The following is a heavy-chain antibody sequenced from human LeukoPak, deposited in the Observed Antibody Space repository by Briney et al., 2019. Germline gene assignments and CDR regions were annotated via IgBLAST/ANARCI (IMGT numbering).Heavy chain of an antibody. J-gene: IGHJ4*02. D-gene: IGHD4-17*01. CDR3: ARGPYDYGDPIDY. V-gene: IGHV3-48*03. CDR2: ISSSGSTI. CDR1: GFTFSSYE. Sequence: GGSLRLSCAASGFTFSSYEMNWVRQAPGKGLEWVSYISSSGSTIYYADSVKGRFTISRDNAKNSLYLQMNSLRAEDTAVYYCARGPYDYGDPIDYWGQGTLVTVSS.